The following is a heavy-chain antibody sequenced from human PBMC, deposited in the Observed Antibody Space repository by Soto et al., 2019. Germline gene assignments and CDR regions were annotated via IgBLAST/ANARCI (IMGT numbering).Heavy chain of an antibody. CDR3: ARAGSGSYYPSFDY. Sequence: SETLSLTCAVYGGSFSGYYWSWIRQPPGKGLEWIGEINHSGSTNYNPSLKSRVTISVDTSKNQFSLKLSSVTAADTAVYYCARAGSGSYYPSFDYWGQGTLVTVSS. CDR1: GGSFSGYY. CDR2: INHSGST. J-gene: IGHJ4*02. V-gene: IGHV4-34*01. D-gene: IGHD3-10*01.